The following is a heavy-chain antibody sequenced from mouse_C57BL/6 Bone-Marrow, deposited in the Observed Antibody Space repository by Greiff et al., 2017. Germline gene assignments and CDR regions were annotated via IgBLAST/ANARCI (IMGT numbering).Heavy chain of an antibody. CDR1: GFTFSDYG. CDR2: ISSGSSTI. D-gene: IGHD1-1*01. CDR3: ARNYYGSSVGAYYTMDY. Sequence: EVKVVESGGGLVKPGGSLKLSCAASGFTFSDYGMHWVRQAPEKGLEWVAYISSGSSTIYYADTVKGRFTISRDNAKNTLFLQMTSLRSEDTAMYYCARNYYGSSVGAYYTMDYWGQGTSVTVSS. J-gene: IGHJ4*01. V-gene: IGHV5-17*01.